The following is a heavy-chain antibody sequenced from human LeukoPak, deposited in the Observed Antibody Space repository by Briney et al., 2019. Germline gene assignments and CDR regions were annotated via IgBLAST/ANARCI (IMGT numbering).Heavy chain of an antibody. Sequence: GGSLRLSCAASGFTFSSYAMSWVRQAPGKGLEWVSGINGSGGIRYYADSVKGRFTISRDNSKNTLYLQMNSLKAEDTAVYYCAKGTWDLLPSHYYYGMDVWGQGTTVTVSS. CDR2: INGSGGIR. CDR3: AKGTWDLLPSHYYYGMDV. D-gene: IGHD1-26*01. J-gene: IGHJ6*02. CDR1: GFTFSSYA. V-gene: IGHV3-23*01.